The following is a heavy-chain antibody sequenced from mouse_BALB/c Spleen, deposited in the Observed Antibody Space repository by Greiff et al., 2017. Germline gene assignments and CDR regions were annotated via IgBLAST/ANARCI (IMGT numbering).Heavy chain of an antibody. J-gene: IGHJ3*01. CDR1: GYTFTSYW. D-gene: IGHD2-10*02. V-gene: IGHV1-5*01. Sequence: VQLQQSGTVLARPGASVKMSCKASGYTFTSYWMHWVKQRPGQGLEWIGAIYPGNSDTSYNQKFKGKAKLTAVTSTITAYMELSSLTNEDSAVYYCTQYGNYGGFAYWGQGTLVTVSA. CDR3: TQYGNYGGFAY. CDR2: IYPGNSDT.